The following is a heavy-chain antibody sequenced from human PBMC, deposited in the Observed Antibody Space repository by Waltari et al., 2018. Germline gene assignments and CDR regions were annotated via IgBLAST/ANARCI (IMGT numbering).Heavy chain of an antibody. CDR1: GFSFNTYG. D-gene: IGHD3-10*01. CDR2: ISFDGSTT. CDR3: ARDLQPTLVRGLLRH. J-gene: IGHJ4*02. Sequence: QVQLVESAGGVVQPGTSLRLSCAASGFSFNTYGLPWVRQAPGKGLEWLALISFDGSTTYYADSVKGRFTISRDNSKDTLYLQMDSLRTEDTAIYYCARDLQPTLVRGLLRHWGQGTLVIVSS. V-gene: IGHV3-30*03.